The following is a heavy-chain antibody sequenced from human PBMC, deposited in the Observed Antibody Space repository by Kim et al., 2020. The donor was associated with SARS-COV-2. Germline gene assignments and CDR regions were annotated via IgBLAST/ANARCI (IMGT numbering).Heavy chain of an antibody. V-gene: IGHV4-34*01. CDR1: GGSFSGYY. CDR3: ARTRITTVIGRRFDP. J-gene: IGHJ5*02. Sequence: ETLSLTCAVYGGSFSGYYWSWIRQPPGKGLEWIGEINHSGSTNYNPSLKSRVTISVNTSKNQFSLKLSSVTAADTAVFYCARTRITTVIGRRFDPWGQ. D-gene: IGHD3-10*01. CDR2: INHSGST.